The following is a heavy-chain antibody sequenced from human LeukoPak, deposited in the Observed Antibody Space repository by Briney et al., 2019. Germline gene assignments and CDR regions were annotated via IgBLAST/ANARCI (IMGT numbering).Heavy chain of an antibody. CDR1: GFTFSSYA. V-gene: IGHV3-23*01. D-gene: IGHD3-16*02. J-gene: IGHJ4*02. Sequence: GGSLRLSCAASGFTFSSYAMSWVRQAPGKRLEWVSAISGSGGSTYYADSVKGRFTISRDNPKNTLYLQMNSLRAEDTAVYYCAKGRLAITFGGVIAPFDYWGQGTLVTVSS. CDR2: ISGSGGST. CDR3: AKGRLAITFGGVIAPFDY.